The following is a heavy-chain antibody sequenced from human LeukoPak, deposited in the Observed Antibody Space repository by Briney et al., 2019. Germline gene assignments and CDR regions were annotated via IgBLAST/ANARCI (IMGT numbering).Heavy chain of an antibody. D-gene: IGHD6-13*01. CDR1: GFTFSSYE. Sequence: GGSLRLSCAASGFTFSSYEMNWVRQAPGKGLEWGSYISSSGSTIYYADSVKGRFTISRDNAKNSLYLQMNSLRAEDTAVYHCARDIRRQQVVDFDLWGQGTLVTVSS. CDR2: ISSSGSTI. V-gene: IGHV3-48*03. J-gene: IGHJ4*02. CDR3: ARDIRRQQVVDFDL.